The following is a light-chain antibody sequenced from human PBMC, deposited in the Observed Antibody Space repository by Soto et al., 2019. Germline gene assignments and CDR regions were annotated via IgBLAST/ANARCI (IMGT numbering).Light chain of an antibody. V-gene: IGKV3-11*01. CDR1: QSVSSN. CDR3: QQRSNWPPT. Sequence: EIVMTKSPATLSVAPGERSTLSARASQSVSSNLAWYKQKPGQAPRLLIYDASNRATGIPARFSGSGSGTDFTLTISSLEPEDFAVYYCQQRSNWPPTFGQGTRLEIK. CDR2: DAS. J-gene: IGKJ5*01.